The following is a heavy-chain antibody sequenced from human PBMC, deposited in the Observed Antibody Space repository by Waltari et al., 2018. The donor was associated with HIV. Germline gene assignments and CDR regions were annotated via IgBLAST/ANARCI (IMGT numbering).Heavy chain of an antibody. CDR2: INSGNGNT. D-gene: IGHD6-25*01. CDR3: ARDSGFDY. J-gene: IGHJ4*02. CDR1: GYTFTTYT. Sequence: QVQLVQSGAEVKKPGASVTVSCKASGYTFTTYTVHWVRQAPGQRLEWRGGINSGNGNTKDSQKVQGRVTITRDTSASTAYMELSSLRSEDTAVYYCARDSGFDYWGQGTLVTVSS. V-gene: IGHV1-3*01.